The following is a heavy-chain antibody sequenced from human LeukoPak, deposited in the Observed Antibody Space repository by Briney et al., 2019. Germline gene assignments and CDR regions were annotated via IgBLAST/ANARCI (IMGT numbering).Heavy chain of an antibody. CDR1: GFTFSAYA. CDR2: ISGSALST. Sequence: GGSLRLSCAASGFTFSAYAMNWVRQAPGKGLEWVSAISGSALSTYYAGSVKGRFTISRDNSKNTLYQQMNSLRAEDTAVYYCAKVIMAATHFYYSGMDVWGQGTTVTVSS. CDR3: AKVIMAATHFYYSGMDV. J-gene: IGHJ6*02. V-gene: IGHV3-23*01. D-gene: IGHD2-8*01.